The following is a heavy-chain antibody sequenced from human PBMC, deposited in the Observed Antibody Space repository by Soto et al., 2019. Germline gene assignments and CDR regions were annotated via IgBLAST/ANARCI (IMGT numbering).Heavy chain of an antibody. CDR2: VNAANGYS. CDR1: GYTFTNYA. Sequence: QVQLVQSGAEEKKPGASVKVSCRASGYTFTNYAMHWMRQAPGQRPEWMGWVNAANGYSKYSQNFQGRVTITRDTSASTTYMELSSLRSEDTAVYYCARGLLTHVDYWGQGTLVTVSS. D-gene: IGHD2-15*01. CDR3: ARGLLTHVDY. J-gene: IGHJ4*02. V-gene: IGHV1-3*05.